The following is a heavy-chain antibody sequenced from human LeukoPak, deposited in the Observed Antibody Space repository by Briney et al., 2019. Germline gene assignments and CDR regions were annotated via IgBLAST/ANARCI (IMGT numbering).Heavy chain of an antibody. CDR2: IIPIFGTA. J-gene: IGHJ3*02. Sequence: SVKVSCKASGGTFSSYAISWVRQAPGQGLEWMGGIIPIFGTANYAQKFQGRVTITADKSTSTAYMELSSLRSEDTAVYYCARGKNYYGSGIFYGSTNAFNIGAKGTMFTVS. CDR1: GGTFSSYA. CDR3: ARGKNYYGSGIFYGSTNAFNI. D-gene: IGHD3-10*01. V-gene: IGHV1-69*06.